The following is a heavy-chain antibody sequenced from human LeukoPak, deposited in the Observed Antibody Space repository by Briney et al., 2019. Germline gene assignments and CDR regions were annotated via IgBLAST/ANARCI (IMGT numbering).Heavy chain of an antibody. D-gene: IGHD3/OR15-3a*01. CDR1: GDSVSSNSAA. CDR3: ARGFRDWNYYYYYMDV. V-gene: IGHV6-1*01. J-gene: IGHJ6*03. Sequence: SQTLSLTCAISGDSVSSNSAAWDWIRQSPSRGLEWLGRTYYRSKWYNDYAVSVKSRITINPDTSKNQFSLKLSSVTAADTAVYYCARGFRDWNYYYYYMDVWGKGTTVTVSS. CDR2: TYYRSKWYN.